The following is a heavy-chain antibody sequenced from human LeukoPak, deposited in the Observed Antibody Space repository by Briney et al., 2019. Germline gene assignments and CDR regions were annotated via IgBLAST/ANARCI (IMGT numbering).Heavy chain of an antibody. D-gene: IGHD3-10*01. CDR3: ARVSVRGPRTGGYYGMDV. Sequence: SETLSLTCAVSGGSISSSNWWSWVRQPPGKGLEWIGEINHSGSTNYNPSLKSRVTISVDTSKNQFSLKLSSVTAADTAVYYCARVSVRGPRTGGYYGMDVWGQGTTVTVSS. V-gene: IGHV4-4*02. J-gene: IGHJ6*02. CDR1: GGSISSSNW. CDR2: INHSGST.